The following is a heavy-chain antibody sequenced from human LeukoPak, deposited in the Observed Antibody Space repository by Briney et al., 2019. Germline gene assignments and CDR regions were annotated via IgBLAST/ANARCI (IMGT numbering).Heavy chain of an antibody. CDR1: GLIFSNHG. Sequence: GGPLRLSCAVSGLIFSNHGMHWVRQPPGKGLEWVAFIRSDGSNQNYADSVKGRFTISRDSSENTLYLQMNSLRVEDTAMYYCAKDKGTNCFDIRGQGTLVTVSS. V-gene: IGHV3-30*02. CDR3: AKDKGTNCFDI. D-gene: IGHD3-10*01. J-gene: IGHJ5*02. CDR2: IRSDGSNQ.